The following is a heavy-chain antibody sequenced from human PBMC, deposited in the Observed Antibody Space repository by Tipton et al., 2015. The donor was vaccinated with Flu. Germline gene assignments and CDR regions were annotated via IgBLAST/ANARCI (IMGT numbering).Heavy chain of an antibody. CDR2: VYYSGST. V-gene: IGHV4-59*08. CDR1: GGSISSDY. J-gene: IGHJ6*02. D-gene: IGHD2-2*01. Sequence: TLSLTCTVSGGSISSDYWSWIRQPPGRGLEWIGYVYYSGSTNYNPSLKSRVTISLDTSKNQFSLRLSSVTAADMALYYCARQGMPGLDVWGQGTTVTVSS. CDR3: ARQGMPGLDV.